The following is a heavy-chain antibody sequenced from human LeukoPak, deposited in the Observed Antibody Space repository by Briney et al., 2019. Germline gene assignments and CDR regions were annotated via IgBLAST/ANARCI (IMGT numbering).Heavy chain of an antibody. J-gene: IGHJ4*02. V-gene: IGHV4-39*07. CDR3: ARGVRYWRYSYGNPRVTGYYFDY. CDR1: GGSISSTSSY. Sequence: SETLSLTFTVSGGSISSTSSYWGWIRQPPGKGLEWIGSISYSGTTYYNPSLKSRVTIPVDTSKNQFSLKLSSVTAADTAVYYCARGVRYWRYSYGNPRVTGYYFDYWGQGTLVTVSS. D-gene: IGHD5-18*01. CDR2: ISYSGTT.